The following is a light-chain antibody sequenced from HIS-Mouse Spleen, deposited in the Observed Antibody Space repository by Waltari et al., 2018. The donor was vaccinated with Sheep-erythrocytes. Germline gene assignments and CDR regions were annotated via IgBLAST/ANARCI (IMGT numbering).Light chain of an antibody. J-gene: IGLJ3*02. CDR2: KDS. CDR3: YSAADNNLV. V-gene: IGLV3-27*01. CDR1: VLAKHY. Sequence: SYELTQPSSVSVSPGQTARITCPGDVLAKHYARWFQQKPGQAPVLVIYKDSERPSGIPERFSGSSSGTTVTLTISGAQVEDEADYYCYSAADNNLVFGGGTKLTVL.